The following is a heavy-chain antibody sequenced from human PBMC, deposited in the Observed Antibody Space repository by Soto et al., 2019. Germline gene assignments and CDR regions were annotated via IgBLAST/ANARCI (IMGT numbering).Heavy chain of an antibody. CDR3: ARDSRWLQLQIDY. Sequence: SETLSLTCAVYGGSFSGYYWSWIRQPPGKGLEWIGEINHSGSTNYNPSLKSRVTISVDTSKNQFSLKLSSVTAADTAVYYCARDSRWLQLQIDYWGQGTLVTVSS. J-gene: IGHJ4*02. D-gene: IGHD1-1*01. V-gene: IGHV4-34*01. CDR2: INHSGST. CDR1: GGSFSGYY.